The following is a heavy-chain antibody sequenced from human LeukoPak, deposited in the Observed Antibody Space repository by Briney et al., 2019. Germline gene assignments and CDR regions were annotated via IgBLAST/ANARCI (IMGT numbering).Heavy chain of an antibody. J-gene: IGHJ2*01. CDR2: ISGSGDIT. CDR1: GFTFSSYA. CDR3: ARDVFPVYESSGFSAFPGR. Sequence: GGSLRLSCAAAGFTFSSYAMTRVRQAPGKGLEWVSDISGSGDITYYADAVKGRVTISRDNSKKTLYLQINCLRAEDTAIYYCARDVFPVYESSGFSAFPGRWGRGTPVTVSS. D-gene: IGHD3-22*01. V-gene: IGHV3-23*01.